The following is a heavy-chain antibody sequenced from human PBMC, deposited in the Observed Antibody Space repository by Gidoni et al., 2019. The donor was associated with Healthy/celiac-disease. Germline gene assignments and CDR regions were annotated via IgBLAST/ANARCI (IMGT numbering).Heavy chain of an antibody. CDR3: ATVPTGDTDYYGSGSLPYYFDY. V-gene: IGHV1-24*01. J-gene: IGHJ4*02. D-gene: IGHD3-10*01. CDR1: GYTVPDLS. CDR2: FDPEEGEP. Sequence: QVQLVQSGAEVKKPGASVKVSCKVSGYTVPDLSMHWVRQAPGKGLEWMGGFDPEEGEPIYAQKFQGRVTMTEDTSTDTAYMELSSLRSEDTAVYYCATVPTGDTDYYGSGSLPYYFDYWGQGTLVTVSS.